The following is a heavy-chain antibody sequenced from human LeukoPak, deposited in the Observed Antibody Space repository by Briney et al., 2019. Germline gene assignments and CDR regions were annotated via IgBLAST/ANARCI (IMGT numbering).Heavy chain of an antibody. V-gene: IGHV3-23*01. CDR1: GFTFSSYG. CDR3: ATEDLNWFDP. CDR2: ISTSGGST. Sequence: GGSLRLSCAASGFTFSSYGMSWVRQAPGKGLEWVSSISTSGGSTYYADSVKGRFTISRDNSKNTLYLQMNSLRAEDTAVYYCATEDLNWFDPWGQGTLVTVSS. J-gene: IGHJ5*02.